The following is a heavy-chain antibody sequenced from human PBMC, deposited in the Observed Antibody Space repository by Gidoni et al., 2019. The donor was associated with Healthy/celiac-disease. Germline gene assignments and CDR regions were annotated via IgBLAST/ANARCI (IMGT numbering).Heavy chain of an antibody. Sequence: QVQLQQWGAGLLKPSETLSLTCAVYGGSFSGYYWSWIRQPPGKGLEWIGEINHSGSTNYNPSLKSRVTISVDTSKNQFSLKLSSVTAADTAVYYCARVYDYVWGSYRFNWFDPWGQGTLVTVSS. V-gene: IGHV4-34*01. D-gene: IGHD3-16*02. CDR3: ARVYDYVWGSYRFNWFDP. J-gene: IGHJ5*02. CDR2: INHSGST. CDR1: GGSFSGYY.